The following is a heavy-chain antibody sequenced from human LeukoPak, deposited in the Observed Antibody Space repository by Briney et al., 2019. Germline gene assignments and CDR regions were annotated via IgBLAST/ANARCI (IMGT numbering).Heavy chain of an antibody. CDR1: GFTFSSYW. J-gene: IGHJ4*02. V-gene: IGHV3-74*01. CDR2: IKSDGIDT. D-gene: IGHD5-18*01. Sequence: GGSLRLSCAASGFTFSSYWMHWVRQAPGKGPVWVSRIKSDGIDTIYADSVKGRFTISRDNAKNTLYLQMNSLRAEDTAVYFCASEFPGQLWFFDYWGQGTLVTVSS. CDR3: ASEFPGQLWFFDY.